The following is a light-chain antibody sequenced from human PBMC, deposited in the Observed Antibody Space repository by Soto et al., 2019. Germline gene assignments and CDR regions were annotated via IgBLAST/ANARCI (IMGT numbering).Light chain of an antibody. V-gene: IGLV2-14*01. CDR1: SSDVGGYDY. CDR2: EVS. J-gene: IGLJ1*01. CDR3: SSYTSSSTDV. Sequence: SVMAQPSSRSGAGGQSITISCTGTSSDVGGYDYVSWYQHHPGKAPKLTIYEVSNRPSGVSNRFSGSKSGNTASLTISGLQAEDEAEYYCSSYTSSSTDVFGTGNKVTVL.